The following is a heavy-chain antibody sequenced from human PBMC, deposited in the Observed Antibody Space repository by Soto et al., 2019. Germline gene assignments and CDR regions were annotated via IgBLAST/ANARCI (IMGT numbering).Heavy chain of an antibody. D-gene: IGHD2-2*01. J-gene: IGHJ6*02. Sequence: SETQSLTSTVAGGSIRSGPCSWGWIRQPPGKGLEWIGTFYYSGSTYYNPSLESRVTISVDTSKNQFSLKVSSVTAADTAVYYCARLGGYCTITSCYGYYGMDVWGQGTTVTVSS. V-gene: IGHV4-39*01. CDR2: FYYSGST. CDR1: GGSIRSGPCS. CDR3: ARLGGYCTITSCYGYYGMDV.